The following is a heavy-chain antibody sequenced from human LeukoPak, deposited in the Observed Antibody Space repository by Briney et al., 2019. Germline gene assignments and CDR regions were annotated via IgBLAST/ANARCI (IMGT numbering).Heavy chain of an antibody. V-gene: IGHV4-59*11. Sequence: SETLSLTCSVSGASINSHYWSWIRQSPGKGLEWIGYVFNGGSTNYNLSLKSRVTMSLDTSRDQFSLRLTSVTAADTAIYYCASRPAGTTWYGVFDYWSQGTLVTVSS. J-gene: IGHJ4*02. D-gene: IGHD6-13*01. CDR1: GASINSHY. CDR2: VFNGGST. CDR3: ASRPAGTTWYGVFDY.